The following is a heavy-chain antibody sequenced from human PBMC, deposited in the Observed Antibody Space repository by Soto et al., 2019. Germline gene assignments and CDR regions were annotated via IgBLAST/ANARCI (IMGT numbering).Heavy chain of an antibody. CDR1: GYSFITYG. Sequence: QVQLVQSGAEVKKPGASVKVSCKASGYSFITYGISWVRQAPGQGLEWMGWISTYNGNTKYAQKLQGRVTMTTDTSTTTGYMELRSLRSDDTAVYYCARDRPTSSIRARDYYYAMDVWGQGTTVPVSS. CDR2: ISTYNGNT. CDR3: ARDRPTSSIRARDYYYAMDV. D-gene: IGHD6-6*01. J-gene: IGHJ6*02. V-gene: IGHV1-18*01.